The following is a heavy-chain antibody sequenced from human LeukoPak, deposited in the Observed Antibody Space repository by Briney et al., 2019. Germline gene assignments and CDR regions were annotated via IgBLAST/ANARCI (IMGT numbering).Heavy chain of an antibody. Sequence: GASVKVSCKASGYTFTGYYMHWVRQAPGQGLEWMGWINPNSGGTNYAQKFQGRVTMTRDTSISTAYMELSRLRSDDTAVYYCAREGNSSSWYWFDPWGQGTLVTVSS. V-gene: IGHV1-2*02. CDR2: INPNSGGT. CDR1: GYTFTGYY. CDR3: AREGNSSSWYWFDP. D-gene: IGHD6-13*01. J-gene: IGHJ5*02.